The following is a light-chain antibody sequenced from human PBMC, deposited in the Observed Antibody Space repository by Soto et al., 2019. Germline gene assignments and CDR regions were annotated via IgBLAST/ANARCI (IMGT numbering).Light chain of an antibody. CDR1: QSISSS. J-gene: IGKJ2*01. Sequence: DIQMTQSPSSLSASVGDRVTITCRASQSISSSLNWYQQKPGKAPKLLIYAASSLQSGVPSRFSGSGSGTDFTLTISSLQPEDFATYYCQQIYSTPRTFGQGTKLEIK. V-gene: IGKV1-39*01. CDR2: AAS. CDR3: QQIYSTPRT.